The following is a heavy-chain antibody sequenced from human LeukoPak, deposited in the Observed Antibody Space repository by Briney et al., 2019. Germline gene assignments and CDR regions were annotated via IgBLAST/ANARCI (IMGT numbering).Heavy chain of an antibody. Sequence: QTLSLTCAISGDSVSSNIAAWTWIRQSPSRGLEWLGRTYYRSKWYNEYAVSVKSRININADTSKNQFSLQLNSVTPEDTAVYYCARDLGSYDYWGQGTLLTISS. CDR3: ARDLGSYDY. V-gene: IGHV6-1*01. J-gene: IGHJ4*02. D-gene: IGHD3-10*01. CDR1: GDSVSSNIAA. CDR2: TYYRSKWYN.